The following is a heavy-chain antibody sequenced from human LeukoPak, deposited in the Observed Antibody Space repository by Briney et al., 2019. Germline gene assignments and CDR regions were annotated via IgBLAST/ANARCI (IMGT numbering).Heavy chain of an antibody. Sequence: SETLSLTCRVPGYSIRNGYHWGWIRQPPGKGLEWIGAIHHSGSTYYNPSLRSRVTISVDTSRNQFSLKLSSVTAADTAVYYCARVNWINDYWGQGTLVTVSS. D-gene: IGHD1-20*01. CDR3: ARVNWINDY. V-gene: IGHV4-38-2*02. CDR1: GYSIRNGYH. J-gene: IGHJ4*02. CDR2: IHHSGST.